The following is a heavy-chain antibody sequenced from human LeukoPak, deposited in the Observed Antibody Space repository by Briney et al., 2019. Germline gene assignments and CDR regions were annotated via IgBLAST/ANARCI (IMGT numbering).Heavy chain of an antibody. Sequence: GGSLRLSCAASGFTFSSYGMHWVRQAPGKGLEWVAFIRYDGSNKYYADSVKGRFTISRDNSKNTLYLQMNSLRAEDTAVYYCAKDVAQDYYRFWSGYHDYWGQGTLVTVSS. CDR1: GFTFSSYG. CDR2: IRYDGSNK. V-gene: IGHV3-30*02. CDR3: AKDVAQDYYRFWSGYHDY. D-gene: IGHD3-3*01. J-gene: IGHJ4*02.